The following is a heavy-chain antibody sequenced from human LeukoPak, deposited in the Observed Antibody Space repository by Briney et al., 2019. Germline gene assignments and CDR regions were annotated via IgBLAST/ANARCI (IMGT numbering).Heavy chain of an antibody. D-gene: IGHD2-2*01. J-gene: IGHJ4*02. CDR1: GGSISSYY. V-gene: IGHV4-59*13. CDR2: LYYSGST. CDR3: ASGPYCSSTSCYGWYVDY. Sequence: PSETLSLTCTVSGGSISSYYWSWIRQPPGQGLEWIGHLYYSGSTNYNPSLKSRDTISVDTSNNPFSLKLSPVTAADTAVYYCASGPYCSSTSCYGWYVDYWGQGTLVTVSS.